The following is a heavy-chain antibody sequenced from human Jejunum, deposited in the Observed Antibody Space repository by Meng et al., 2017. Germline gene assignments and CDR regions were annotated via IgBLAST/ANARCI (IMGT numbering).Heavy chain of an antibody. D-gene: IGHD1-26*01. CDR3: ARDSMGSLDY. Sequence: QVHLQESGPGLVRPSGTLSLICTVSGGSVGRAGYQWGWIRQPPGRGLEWIGYANTNYNPSLKRRVTISLDTSRNLFSLSLTSVTAADTAVYYCARDSMGSLDYWGQGILVTVSS. V-gene: IGHV4-61*08. CDR2: ANT. CDR1: GGSVGRAGYQ. J-gene: IGHJ4*02.